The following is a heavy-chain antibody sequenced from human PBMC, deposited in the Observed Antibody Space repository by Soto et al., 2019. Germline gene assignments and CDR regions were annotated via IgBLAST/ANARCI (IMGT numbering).Heavy chain of an antibody. Sequence: QLQLQQSGPGLVKPSETLSLTCTVSGGSISSSDYYWGWIRQPPGKGLEWIANIFFNGSPHYNPSLRGRVTISVDTSKNQFSLKLSSVTAADTSVYYCARLSHSLHAFDIWGQGTMVTVSS. CDR3: ARLSHSLHAFDI. CDR2: IFFNGSP. V-gene: IGHV4-39*01. J-gene: IGHJ3*02. D-gene: IGHD5-18*01. CDR1: GGSISSSDYY.